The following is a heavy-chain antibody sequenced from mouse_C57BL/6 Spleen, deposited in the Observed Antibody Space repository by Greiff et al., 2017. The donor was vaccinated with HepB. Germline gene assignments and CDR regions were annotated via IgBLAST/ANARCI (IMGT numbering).Heavy chain of an antibody. CDR2: ISYDGSN. V-gene: IGHV3-6*01. J-gene: IGHJ4*01. D-gene: IGHD2-3*01. CDR1: GYSITSGYY. Sequence: EVKLQESGPGLVKPSQSLSLTCSVTGYSITSGYYWNWIRQFPGNKLEWMGYISYDGSNNYNPSLKNRISITRDTSKNQFFLKLNSVTTEDTATYYCARDKDDGYYYYAMDYWGQGTSVTVSS. CDR3: ARDKDDGYYYYAMDY.